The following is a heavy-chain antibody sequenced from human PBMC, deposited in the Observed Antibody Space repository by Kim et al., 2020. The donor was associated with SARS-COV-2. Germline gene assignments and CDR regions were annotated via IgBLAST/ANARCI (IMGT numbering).Heavy chain of an antibody. J-gene: IGHJ4*02. CDR3: ARGAYSSSTTIWGGVIDY. CDR1: GYSFTSYW. V-gene: IGHV5-51*01. CDR2: IYPGDSDT. Sequence: GESLKISCKGSGYSFTSYWIGWVRQMPGKGLEWMGIIYPGDSDTRYSPSFQGQVTISADKSISTAYLQWSSLKASDTAMYYCARGAYSSSTTIWGGVIDYWGQGTLVTVSS. D-gene: IGHD6-13*01.